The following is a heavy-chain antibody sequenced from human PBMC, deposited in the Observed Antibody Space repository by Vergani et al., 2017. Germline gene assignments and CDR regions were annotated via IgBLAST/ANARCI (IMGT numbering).Heavy chain of an antibody. V-gene: IGHV4-30-4*08. CDR2: IFYSGTT. D-gene: IGHD2-21*01. J-gene: IGHJ2*01. Sequence: QVQLQESGPGVVKPSQTLSLTCAVSGGSISSGDHCWTWIRQRPGKGLVWIGYIFYSGTTYDNPSLRSRLTISVDTSQNQFSLNLTSVTATDTAVYYCARSQGDYWYFDLWGPGSLVTVSS. CDR1: GGSISSGDHC. CDR3: ARSQGDYWYFDL.